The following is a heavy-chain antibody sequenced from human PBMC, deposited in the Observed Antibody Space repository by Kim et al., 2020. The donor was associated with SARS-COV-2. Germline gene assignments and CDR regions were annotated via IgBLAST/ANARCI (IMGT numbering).Heavy chain of an antibody. V-gene: IGHV5-10-1*01. D-gene: IGHD3-10*01. J-gene: IGHJ3*02. CDR2: IDPSDSYT. Sequence: GESLKISCKGSGYSFTSYWISWVRQMPGKGLEWMGRIDPSDSYTNYSPSFQGHVTISADKSISTAYLQWSSLKASDTAMYYCARLSNYYGSGSPHDAFDIWGQGTMVTVSS. CDR3: ARLSNYYGSGSPHDAFDI. CDR1: GYSFTSYW.